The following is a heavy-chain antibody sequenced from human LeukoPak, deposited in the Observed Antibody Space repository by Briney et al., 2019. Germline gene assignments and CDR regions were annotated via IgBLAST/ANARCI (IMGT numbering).Heavy chain of an antibody. D-gene: IGHD4-17*01. V-gene: IGHV4-39*07. CDR3: ARLNGDYGLAFFDY. J-gene: IGHJ4*02. CDR2: IYYSGST. CDR1: GGSISSSSYY. Sequence: SETLSLTCTVSGGSISSSSYYWGWIRQPPGKGLEWIGSIYYSGSTYYNPSLKSRVTISVDTSKNQFSLKLSSVTAADTAVYYCARLNGDYGLAFFDYWGQGTLVTVSS.